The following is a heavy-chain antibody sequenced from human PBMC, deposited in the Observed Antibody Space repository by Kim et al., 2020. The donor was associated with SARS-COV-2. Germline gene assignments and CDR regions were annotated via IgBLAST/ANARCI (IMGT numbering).Heavy chain of an antibody. J-gene: IGHJ4*02. D-gene: IGHD6-13*01. Sequence: DCSKGRYAISRDNGKNSLYLQVSSLRAEDTAVYYCARSRPRLGRSTCVDYWGQGTLVTVSS. CDR3: ARSRPRLGRSTCVDY. V-gene: IGHV3-11*04.